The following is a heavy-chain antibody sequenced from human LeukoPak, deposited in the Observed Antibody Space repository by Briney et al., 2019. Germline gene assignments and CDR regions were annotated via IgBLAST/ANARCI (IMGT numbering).Heavy chain of an antibody. J-gene: IGHJ4*02. V-gene: IGHV3-43*02. Sequence: GGSLRLSCAASGFTFDDYAMHWVRQVPGKGLEWVSLISGNGGNPYYADSVKGRFTISRDNSKNSLYPQMNSLRTEDTALYYCAKDISNWNSRHFDSWGQGTLVTVSS. D-gene: IGHD1-7*01. CDR3: AKDISNWNSRHFDS. CDR1: GFTFDDYA. CDR2: ISGNGGNP.